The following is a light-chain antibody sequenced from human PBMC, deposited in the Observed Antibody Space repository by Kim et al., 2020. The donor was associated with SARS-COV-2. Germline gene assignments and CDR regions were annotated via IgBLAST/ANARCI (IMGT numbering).Light chain of an antibody. CDR2: RKN. CDR1: SSNIGSNF. V-gene: IGLV1-47*01. J-gene: IGLJ3*02. Sequence: QSVLTQPPSASGTPGQRVTISCSGSSSNIGSNFVYWYQQLPGTAPKIIMYRKNQRPSGVPDRFSGSKSGTSASLAISGLQSEDEADYYCAVWDDTLRGPVFGGGTQLTVL. CDR3: AVWDDTLRGPV.